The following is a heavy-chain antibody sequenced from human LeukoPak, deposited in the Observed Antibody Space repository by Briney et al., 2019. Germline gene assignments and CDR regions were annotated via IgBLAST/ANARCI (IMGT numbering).Heavy chain of an antibody. D-gene: IGHD3-22*01. Sequence: PSETLSLTCTVSGGSISSYYWSWIRQPPGKGLEWIGFTYYSGSTNYNPSLKSRVTISVDMSKNQFSLKLTSVTAADTAVYYCARELAGDSSGYYYGGGPIDYWGQGTLVTVSS. V-gene: IGHV4-59*01. CDR2: TYYSGST. CDR3: ARELAGDSSGYYYGGGPIDY. J-gene: IGHJ4*02. CDR1: GGSISSYY.